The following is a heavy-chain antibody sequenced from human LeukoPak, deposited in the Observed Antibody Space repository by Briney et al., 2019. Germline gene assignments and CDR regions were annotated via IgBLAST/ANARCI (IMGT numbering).Heavy chain of an antibody. Sequence: GGSLRLSCAASEFTFNNYAMSWFRQAPGKGLEGVSVISASGGSTHYADSVKGRFTISRDNSKNTLYLQMNSLRPEDTAIYYCARSNDFWSGPLRNYYYYMDVWGKGTTVTVSS. CDR2: ISASGGST. J-gene: IGHJ6*03. CDR1: EFTFNNYA. D-gene: IGHD3-3*01. V-gene: IGHV3-23*01. CDR3: ARSNDFWSGPLRNYYYYMDV.